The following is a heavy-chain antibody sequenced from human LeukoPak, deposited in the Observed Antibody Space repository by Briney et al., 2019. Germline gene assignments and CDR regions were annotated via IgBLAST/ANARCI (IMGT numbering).Heavy chain of an antibody. V-gene: IGHV3-74*01. Sequence: GGSLRLSCVASGFTFSNYWMHWVRQPPGKGLVWVSRIYVDGRTTNYADSVKGRFTISRDNAKNTVYLEMNSLSVEDAATYYCIRDFRSADLWGQGTLVTVTS. CDR1: GFTFSNYW. J-gene: IGHJ5*02. CDR2: IYVDGRTT. CDR3: IRDFRSADL.